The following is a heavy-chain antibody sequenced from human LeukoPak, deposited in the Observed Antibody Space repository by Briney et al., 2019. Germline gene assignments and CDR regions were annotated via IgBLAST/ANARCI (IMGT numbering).Heavy chain of an antibody. Sequence: SEPLSLTCTVSGGSISSSSYYWGWIRQPPGKGLEWIGSIYYSGSTYYNLSLKSRVTISVDTSKNQFSLKLSSVTAADTAVYYCARQDGYNFLIDYWGQGTLVTVSS. J-gene: IGHJ4*02. CDR2: IYYSGST. CDR1: GGSISSSSYY. CDR3: ARQDGYNFLIDY. D-gene: IGHD5-24*01. V-gene: IGHV4-39*01.